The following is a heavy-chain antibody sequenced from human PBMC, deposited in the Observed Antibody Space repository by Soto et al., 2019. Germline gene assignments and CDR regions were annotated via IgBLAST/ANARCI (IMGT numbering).Heavy chain of an antibody. V-gene: IGHV1-3*01. CDR1: GYTFTSYA. D-gene: IGHD2-2*01. Sequence: XSVKVSFNASGYTFTSYAMHLVRQAPGQRLEWMGWINAGNGNTKYSQKFQGRVTITRDTSASTAYMELSSLRSEDTAVYYCASPQLQMGFYYYYGMDVWGQGTTVTVSS. J-gene: IGHJ6*02. CDR3: ASPQLQMGFYYYYGMDV. CDR2: INAGNGNT.